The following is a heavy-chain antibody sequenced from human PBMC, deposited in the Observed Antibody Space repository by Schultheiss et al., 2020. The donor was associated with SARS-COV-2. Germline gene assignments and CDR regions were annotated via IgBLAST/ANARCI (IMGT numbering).Heavy chain of an antibody. CDR3: ARDLSWGYMDV. CDR1: GFTFSSYA. J-gene: IGHJ6*03. D-gene: IGHD7-27*01. CDR2: ISGSGDT. Sequence: GGSLRLSCAASGFTFSSYAMSWVRQAPGKGLEWVSAISGSGDTYYADSVMGRFTISRDNAKNSLYLQMNSLRAGDTAVYYCARDLSWGYMDVWGKGTTVTVSS. V-gene: IGHV3-23*01.